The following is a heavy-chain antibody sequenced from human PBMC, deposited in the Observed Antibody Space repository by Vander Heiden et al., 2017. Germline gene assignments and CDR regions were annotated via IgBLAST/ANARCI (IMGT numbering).Heavy chain of an antibody. Sequence: QITLKESGPTLVKPTQTLTLTCTFSGFSLSTGGVAVGWIRQPPGKAQEWLALIYGNDDKLYRPSLKSRLTVTKDTSKNQAVLTMTSMDPVDTARYYCAHRQMSTFDFWGRGTLVTVSS. V-gene: IGHV2-5*01. CDR1: GFSLSTGGVA. CDR2: IYGNDDK. CDR3: AHRQMSTFDF. J-gene: IGHJ5*01.